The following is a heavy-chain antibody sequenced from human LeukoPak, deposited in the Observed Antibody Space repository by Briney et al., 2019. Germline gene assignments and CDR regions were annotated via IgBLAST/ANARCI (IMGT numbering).Heavy chain of an antibody. CDR1: AGSISRRGDY. Sequence: PSETLSLTCTVTAGSISRRGDYWGWIRQPPGKGLEWIGSIYYSGSTYYNPSFKSRVTISVDTSRNQFSLQLNYVTAADTAVYYCARNESVLGTTGLNDFFDDWGQGSLVTVSS. J-gene: IGHJ4*02. D-gene: IGHD1-26*01. CDR2: IYYSGST. V-gene: IGHV4-39*01. CDR3: ARNESVLGTTGLNDFFDD.